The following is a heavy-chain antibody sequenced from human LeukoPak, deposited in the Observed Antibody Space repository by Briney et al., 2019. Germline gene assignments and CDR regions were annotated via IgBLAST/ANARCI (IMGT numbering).Heavy chain of an antibody. J-gene: IGHJ4*02. D-gene: IGHD6-19*01. CDR1: GFAFSSFP. CDR2: IRSNGENT. Sequence: PGGSLRLSCSASGFAFSSFPMHWVRQAPGKGLEYVSVIRSNGENTDYADSVKGRFTMSRDNSKNTLYLHMSSLGPEDTAVYYCVKTRVGGGWYGYYLDYWGQGTLVTVSS. CDR3: VKTRVGGGWYGYYLDY. V-gene: IGHV3-64D*09.